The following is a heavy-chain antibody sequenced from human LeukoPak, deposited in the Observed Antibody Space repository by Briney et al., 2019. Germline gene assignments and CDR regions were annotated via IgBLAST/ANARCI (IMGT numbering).Heavy chain of an antibody. V-gene: IGHV4-59*08. Sequence: SETLSLTCSVSGASISTYYWNWIRQPPGKELEWVGYIYYSGSTHYNPSLKSRVTISVDTFNNQFSLRLSSVTAADTAVYYCARQRLLWFGESNPGFDYWGQGTLVTVSS. CDR1: GASISTYY. J-gene: IGHJ4*02. CDR3: ARQRLLWFGESNPGFDY. CDR2: IYYSGST. D-gene: IGHD3-10*01.